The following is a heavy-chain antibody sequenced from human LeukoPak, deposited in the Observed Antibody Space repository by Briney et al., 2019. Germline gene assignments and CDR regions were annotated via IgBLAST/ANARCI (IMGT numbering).Heavy chain of an antibody. D-gene: IGHD3-10*01. J-gene: IGHJ5*02. V-gene: IGHV4-39*01. CDR3: ARHEGGSGSYLGWFDP. Sequence: SETLSLTCTVSGGSISSGSYYWGWIRQPPGKGLEWIGGIYYSGSTYYNPSLKSRVTISVDTSKNQFSLKLSSVTAADTAVYYCARHEGGSGSYLGWFDPWGQGTLVTVSS. CDR2: IYYSGST. CDR1: GGSISSGSYY.